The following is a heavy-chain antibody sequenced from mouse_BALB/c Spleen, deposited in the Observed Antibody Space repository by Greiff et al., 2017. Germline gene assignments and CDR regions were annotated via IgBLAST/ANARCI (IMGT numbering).Heavy chain of an antibody. D-gene: IGHD2-2*01. CDR2: IDPANGNT. V-gene: IGHV14-3*02. CDR3: APYGYGYAMDY. CDR1: GFNIKDTY. Sequence: EVQLHQSGAELVKPGASVKLSCTASGFNIKDTYMHWVKQRPEQGLEWIGRIDPANGNTKYDPKFQGKATITADTSSNTAYLQLSSLTSEDTAVYYCAPYGYGYAMDYWGQGTSVTVSS. J-gene: IGHJ4*01.